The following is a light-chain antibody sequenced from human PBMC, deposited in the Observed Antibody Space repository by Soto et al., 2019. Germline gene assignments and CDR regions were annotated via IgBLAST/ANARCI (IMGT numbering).Light chain of an antibody. Sequence: QSALTQPPSASGSPGQSVTISCTGTSSDVGGYDLVSWYQQHPGKAPKLILYGVAKRPSGVPARFSGSKSGNTASLTVSGLQADDESDYYCSSFAGNNNLFGGGTKLTVL. CDR1: SSDVGGYDL. CDR3: SSFAGNNNL. CDR2: GVA. J-gene: IGLJ2*01. V-gene: IGLV2-8*01.